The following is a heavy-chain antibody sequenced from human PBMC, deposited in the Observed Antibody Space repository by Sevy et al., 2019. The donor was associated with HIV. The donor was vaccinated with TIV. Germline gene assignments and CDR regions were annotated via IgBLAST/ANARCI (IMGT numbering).Heavy chain of an antibody. J-gene: IGHJ6*02. D-gene: IGHD3-3*01. CDR1: GFTFSGSA. V-gene: IGHV3-73*01. CDR2: IRSKANSYAT. CDR3: TSLNYDFWSGYYHYYGMDV. Sequence: GGSLRLSCAASGFTFSGSAMHWVRQASGKGLEWVGRIRSKANSYATADAASVKGRFTISRDDSKNTAYLQMNSLKTEDTAVYYCTSLNYDFWSGYYHYYGMDVWGQGTTVTVSS.